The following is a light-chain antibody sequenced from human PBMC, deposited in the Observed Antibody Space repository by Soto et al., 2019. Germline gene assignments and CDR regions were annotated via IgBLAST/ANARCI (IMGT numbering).Light chain of an antibody. J-gene: IGLJ1*01. CDR2: GVT. V-gene: IGLV2-14*01. CDR3: SSFTTSYFYV. CDR1: GSDIGAYNY. Sequence: QSVLTQPASVSGSPGQSITISCTGSGSDIGAYNYVSWYQQHPGKAPKLLIHGVTRRPSGVSSRFSASKSAYTASLTISGLQAEDEANYYFSSFTTSYFYVFGPGTKLTVL.